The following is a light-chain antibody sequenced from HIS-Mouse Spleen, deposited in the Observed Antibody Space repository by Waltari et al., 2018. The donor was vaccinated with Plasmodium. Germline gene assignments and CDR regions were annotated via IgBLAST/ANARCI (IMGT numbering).Light chain of an antibody. V-gene: IGKV3-15*01. CDR3: QQYNNWSFT. CDR2: GAS. Sequence: EIVMTQYPATLSVSPGERATLSCRASQSVSSNLAGYQQKPGQAPRLLIYGASTRATGIPARFSGSGSGTEFTLTISSLQSEDFAVYYCQQYNNWSFTFGPGTKVDIK. CDR1: QSVSSN. J-gene: IGKJ3*01.